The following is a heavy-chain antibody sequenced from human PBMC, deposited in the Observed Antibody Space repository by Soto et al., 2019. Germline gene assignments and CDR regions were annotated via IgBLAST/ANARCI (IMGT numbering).Heavy chain of an antibody. CDR3: ARTGYCSGGSGGVWFDP. V-gene: IGHV4-59*01. Sequence: PSETLSLTCTVSGGSISSYYWSWIRQPPGKGLEWIGYIYYSGSTNYNPSLKSRVTISVDTSKNQFSLKLSSVTAADTAVYYCARTGYCSGGSGGVWFDPWRQGTLVTVSS. J-gene: IGHJ5*02. D-gene: IGHD2-15*01. CDR1: GGSISSYY. CDR2: IYYSGST.